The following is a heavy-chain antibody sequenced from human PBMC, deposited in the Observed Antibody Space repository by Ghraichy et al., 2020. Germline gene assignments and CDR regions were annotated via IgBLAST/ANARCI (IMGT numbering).Heavy chain of an antibody. V-gene: IGHV1-46*01. J-gene: IGHJ4*02. CDR1: GYTFTSYY. D-gene: IGHD4-17*01. CDR2: INPSGGST. CDR3: ARDDPYGDYCHGCFDY. Sequence: ASVKVSCKASGYTFTSYYMHWVRQAPGQGLEWMGIINPSGGSTSYAQKFQGRVTMTRDTSTSTVYMELSSLRSEDTAVYYCARDDPYGDYCHGCFDYWGQGTLVTVSS.